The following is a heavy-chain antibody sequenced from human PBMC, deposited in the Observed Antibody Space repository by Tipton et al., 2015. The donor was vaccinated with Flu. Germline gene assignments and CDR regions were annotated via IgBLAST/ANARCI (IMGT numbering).Heavy chain of an antibody. D-gene: IGHD3-22*01. V-gene: IGHV4-61*02. J-gene: IGHJ3*02. CDR3: AREGDSSGHDAFDI. Sequence: TLSLTCTVSGGSISSGSYYWSWIRQPAGKGLEWIGRIYTSGSTNYNPSLKSRVTISVDTSKNQFSLKLSSVIAADTAVYYCAREGDSSGHDAFDIWGQGTMVTVSS. CDR1: GGSISSGSYY. CDR2: IYTSGST.